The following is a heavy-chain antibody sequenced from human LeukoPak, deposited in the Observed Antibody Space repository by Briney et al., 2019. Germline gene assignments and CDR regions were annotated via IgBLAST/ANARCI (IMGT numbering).Heavy chain of an antibody. Sequence: PSETLSLTCTVSGGSISSSSYYWGWIRQPPGKGLEWIGEINHSGSTNYNPSVKSRVTISVDTSKSQFSLKLSSVTAADTAVYYCARGPGIAAAGNFDYWGQGTLVTVSS. V-gene: IGHV4-39*07. D-gene: IGHD6-13*01. CDR2: INHSGST. CDR1: GGSISSSSYY. CDR3: ARGPGIAAAGNFDY. J-gene: IGHJ4*02.